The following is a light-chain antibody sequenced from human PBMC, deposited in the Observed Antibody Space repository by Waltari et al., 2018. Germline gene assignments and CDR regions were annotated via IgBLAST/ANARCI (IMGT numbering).Light chain of an antibody. CDR3: QQYSSSPMT. V-gene: IGKV3-20*01. CDR1: HSVTSGY. J-gene: IGKJ1*01. Sequence: EIVLTQSPGTLSLSPGERATLSCRASHSVTSGYLAWYQQRPGQAPSLLIYGASSRVIGVPDRFSGSGSGTDFTLSISRLEPEDSAVYYCQQYSSSPMTFGQGTKVEIK. CDR2: GAS.